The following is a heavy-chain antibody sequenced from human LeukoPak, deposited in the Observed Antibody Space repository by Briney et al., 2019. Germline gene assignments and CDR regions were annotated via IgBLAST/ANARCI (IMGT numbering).Heavy chain of an antibody. Sequence: GGSLRLSCAASGFTFSSYSMNWVRQAPGKGLEWVSYISSSSSTLYYADSVKGRFTISRDNAKNSLYLQMNSLRADDTAVYYCAKPLYSSGRPRATAFDYWGQGTLVTVSS. CDR1: GFTFSSYS. D-gene: IGHD6-19*01. V-gene: IGHV3-48*01. CDR2: ISSSSSTL. CDR3: AKPLYSSGRPRATAFDY. J-gene: IGHJ4*02.